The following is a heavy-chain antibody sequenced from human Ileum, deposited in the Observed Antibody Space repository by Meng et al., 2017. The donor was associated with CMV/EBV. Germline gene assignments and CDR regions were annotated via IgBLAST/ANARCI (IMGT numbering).Heavy chain of an antibody. CDR2: ITTSNSLR. Sequence: RLSCAASGCHFGSYRMSWVRQAPGKGLEWVSSITTSNSLRYYADSVKGRFTISRDNAKNSLSLQMNSLRGDDTAVYYCARAAGPFDYWGQGTLVTVSS. CDR1: GCHFGSYR. D-gene: IGHD2-15*01. J-gene: IGHJ4*02. V-gene: IGHV3-21*01. CDR3: ARAAGPFDY.